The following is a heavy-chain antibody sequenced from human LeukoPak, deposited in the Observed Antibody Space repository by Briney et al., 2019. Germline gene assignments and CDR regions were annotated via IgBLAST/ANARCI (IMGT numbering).Heavy chain of an antibody. Sequence: SETLSLTCTVSGYSISSGYYWGCSRQPPGKGLEWIGSIYHSGSTYYNPSLKSRVTISVDTSKNQFSLKLSSVTAADTAVYYCARVTGLLWFGERPYWGQGALVTVSS. CDR1: GYSISSGYY. J-gene: IGHJ4*02. V-gene: IGHV4-38-2*02. CDR2: IYHSGST. D-gene: IGHD3-10*01. CDR3: ARVTGLLWFGERPY.